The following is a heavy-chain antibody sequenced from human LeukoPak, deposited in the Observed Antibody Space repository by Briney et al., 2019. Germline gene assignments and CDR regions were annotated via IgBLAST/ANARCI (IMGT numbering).Heavy chain of an antibody. CDR1: GGSFCGYY. CDR3: ARDSESSFDY. J-gene: IGHJ4*02. CDR2: INHSGST. V-gene: IGHV4-34*01. D-gene: IGHD1-14*01. Sequence: SGTLSLTCAVYGGSFCGYYWSWIRQPPGKGLEWIGEINHSGSTNYNPSLKSRVTISVDTSKNQFSLKLSSVTAADTAVYYCARDSESSFDYWGQGTLVTVSS.